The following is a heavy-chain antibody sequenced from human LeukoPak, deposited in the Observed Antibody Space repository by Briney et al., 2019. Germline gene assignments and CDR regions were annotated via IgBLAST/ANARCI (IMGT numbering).Heavy chain of an antibody. V-gene: IGHV7-4-1*02. Sequence: GASVKVSCKASGYTFTSYAMNWVRQAPGQGLEWMGWINTNTGNPTYAQGFTGRFVFSLDTSVSTAYLQISSLKAEDTAVYYCARGRPRSSSSWYSGWYSTFDYWGQGTLVTVSS. CDR1: GYTFTSYA. J-gene: IGHJ4*02. CDR3: ARGRPRSSSSWYSGWYSTFDY. CDR2: INTNTGNP. D-gene: IGHD6-13*01.